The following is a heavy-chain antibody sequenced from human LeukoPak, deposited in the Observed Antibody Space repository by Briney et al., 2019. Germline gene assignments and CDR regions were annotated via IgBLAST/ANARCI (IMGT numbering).Heavy chain of an antibody. CDR2: ISGSGGST. CDR3: AKAGELWSPYYFDY. D-gene: IGHD3-16*01. Sequence: QSGGSLRLSCAASGFTFSSYAMSWVRQAPGEGLEWVSAISGSGGSTYYADSVKGRFTISRDNSKNTLYLQMNSLRAEDTAVYYCAKAGELWSPYYFDYWGQGTLVTVSS. J-gene: IGHJ4*02. CDR1: GFTFSSYA. V-gene: IGHV3-23*01.